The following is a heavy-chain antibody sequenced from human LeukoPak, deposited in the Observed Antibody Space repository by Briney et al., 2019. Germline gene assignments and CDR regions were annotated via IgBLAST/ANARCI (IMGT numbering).Heavy chain of an antibody. V-gene: IGHV4-4*09. CDR2: IYSSGTT. J-gene: IGHJ6*03. CDR3: ARSFGLLDYHGSGSNLGYYYYMDV. CDR1: GGSASTYY. D-gene: IGHD3-10*01. Sequence: PSETLSLTCTVSGGSASTYYWSWIRQPPGKRLEWIGYIYSSGTTNYNPSLKSRVTISVDTSKNQFSLKLSSVTAADTAVYYCARSFGLLDYHGSGSNLGYYYYMDVWGKGTTVTVSS.